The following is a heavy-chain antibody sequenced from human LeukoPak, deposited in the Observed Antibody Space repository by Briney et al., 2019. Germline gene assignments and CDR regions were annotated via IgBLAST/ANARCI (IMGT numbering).Heavy chain of an antibody. Sequence: ASVKVSCKASGYTFTSYGISWVRQAPGQGLEWMGWISAYNGNTNYAQKLQGRVTMTTDTSTSTAYMELRSLRSDDTAVYYCARAMVRGRGGPLALNCFDPWAREPWSPSPQ. CDR2: ISAYNGNT. V-gene: IGHV1-18*01. J-gene: IGHJ5*02. CDR1: GYTFTSYG. CDR3: ARAMVRGRGGPLALNCFDP. D-gene: IGHD3-10*01.